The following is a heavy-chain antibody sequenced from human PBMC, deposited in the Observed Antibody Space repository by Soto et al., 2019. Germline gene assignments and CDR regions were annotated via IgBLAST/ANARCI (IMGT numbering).Heavy chain of an antibody. CDR1: GFTFRSYG. CDR2: IWYDGSNK. V-gene: IGHV3-33*01. J-gene: IGHJ4*02. CDR3: ARDYRYYDSSGYCDY. D-gene: IGHD3-22*01. Sequence: GVLRLCFAAAGFTFRSYGMHWVRQAPGKGLEWVAVIWYDGSNKYYADSVKGRFTISRDNSKNTLYLQMNSLRAEDTAVYYCARDYRYYDSSGYCDYWGQGTLVTVSS.